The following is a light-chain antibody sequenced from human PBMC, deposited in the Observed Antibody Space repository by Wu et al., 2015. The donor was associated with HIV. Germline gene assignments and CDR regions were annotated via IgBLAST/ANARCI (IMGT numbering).Light chain of an antibody. CDR1: QDISNF. J-gene: IGKJ1*01. Sequence: DIQMTQSPSSLSASVGDRVTITCRASQDISNFLAWYQQKPGKAPKLLLSAASRLESGVPSRFNGSGSGTHYTLTISSLQSEDFATYYCQQYYSTLWTFGQGTQVEMK. CDR2: AAS. V-gene: IGKV1-NL1*01. CDR3: QQYYSTLWT.